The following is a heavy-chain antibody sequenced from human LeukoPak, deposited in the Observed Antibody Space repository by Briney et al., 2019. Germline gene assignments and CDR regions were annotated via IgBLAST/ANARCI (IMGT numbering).Heavy chain of an antibody. D-gene: IGHD3-10*01. CDR1: GFTFSSYA. Sequence: GGSLKLSCAASGFTFSSYAIHWVRQAPGQGLEWVAFISYDGSNKYYAGYVKGRFTISTDNSKNTLYLQINSLRAEDTAVYYCAAGSGSYYPDYNGMDVWGQGTTVTVSS. V-gene: IGHV3-30-3*01. CDR3: AAGSGSYYPDYNGMDV. J-gene: IGHJ6*02. CDR2: ISYDGSNK.